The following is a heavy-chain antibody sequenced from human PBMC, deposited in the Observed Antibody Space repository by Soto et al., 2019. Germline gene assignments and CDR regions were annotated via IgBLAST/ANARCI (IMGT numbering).Heavy chain of an antibody. J-gene: IGHJ6*02. D-gene: IGHD3-10*01. CDR2: IYHSGGA. CDR3: ARDYYGAGSQYYYHGMEV. CDR1: GDSITSGGYY. V-gene: IGHV4-31*03. Sequence: SETLSLTCTVSGDSITSGGYYWSWLRQPPGKGLEWIGYIYHSGGASYNPSLRGRAVISIDTSKNQFSLRLNAVTAADTATYYCARDYYGAGSQYYYHGMEVWGQGTTVTVSS.